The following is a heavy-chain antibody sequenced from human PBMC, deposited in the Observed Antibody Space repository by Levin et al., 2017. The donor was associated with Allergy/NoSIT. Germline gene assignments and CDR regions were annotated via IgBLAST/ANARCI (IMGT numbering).Heavy chain of an antibody. CDR1: GYTFTGYY. CDR3: ALVRGFGELLYLAY. D-gene: IGHD3-10*01. Sequence: ASVKVSCKASGYTFTGYYMHWVRQAPGQGLEWMGWINPNSGGTNYAQKFQGRVTMTRDTSISTAYMELSRLRSDDTAVYYCALVRGFGELLYLAYWGQGTLVTVSS. CDR2: INPNSGGT. V-gene: IGHV1-2*02. J-gene: IGHJ4*02.